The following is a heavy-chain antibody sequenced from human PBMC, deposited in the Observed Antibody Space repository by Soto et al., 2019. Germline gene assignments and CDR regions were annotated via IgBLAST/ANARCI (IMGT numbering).Heavy chain of an antibody. CDR3: ASSYYYDSSGQVPYYYYGMDV. CDR2: INPNSGGT. CDR1: GYTFTGYY. D-gene: IGHD3-22*01. J-gene: IGHJ6*02. V-gene: IGHV1-2*02. Sequence: ASVKVSCKASGYTFTGYYMHWVRQAPGQGLEWMGWINPNSGGTNYAQKFQGRVTMTGDTSISTAYMELSRLRSDDTAVYYCASSYYYDSSGQVPYYYYGMDVWGQGTTVTVSS.